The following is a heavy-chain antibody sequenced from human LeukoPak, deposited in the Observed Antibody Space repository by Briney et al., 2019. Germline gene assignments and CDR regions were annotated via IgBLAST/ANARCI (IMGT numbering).Heavy chain of an antibody. J-gene: IGHJ4*02. V-gene: IGHV4-39*07. CDR3: ARVGFVGPSDY. CDR2: IYYSGST. D-gene: IGHD2-15*01. Sequence: PSETLSLTCTVSGVSISSSSYYWGWIRQPPGKGLEWIVSIYYSGSTYYNPSLKSRITISVDTSKNQFSLKLSSVTAADTAVYYCARVGFVGPSDYWGQGTLVTVSS. CDR1: GVSISSSSYY.